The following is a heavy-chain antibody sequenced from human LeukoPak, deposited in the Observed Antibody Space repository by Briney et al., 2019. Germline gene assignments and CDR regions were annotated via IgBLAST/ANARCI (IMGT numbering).Heavy chain of an antibody. J-gene: IGHJ4*02. CDR3: ARDPYDILTGLSS. V-gene: IGHV1-2*02. D-gene: IGHD3-9*01. CDR1: GYTFTGYH. CDR2: INPNSGGT. Sequence: ASVKVSCKASGYTFTGYHMHWVRQAPGQGLEWMGWINPNSGGTNYAQKFQGRVTMTRDTSISTAYMELSRLRSDDTAVYYCARDPYDILTGLSSWGQGTLVTVSS.